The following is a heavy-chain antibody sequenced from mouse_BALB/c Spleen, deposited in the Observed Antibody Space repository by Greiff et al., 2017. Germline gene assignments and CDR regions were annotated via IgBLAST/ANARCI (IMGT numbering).Heavy chain of an antibody. CDR3: ARRGATARASFAY. J-gene: IGHJ3*01. CDR2: INPSTGYT. Sequence: QVQLQQSGAELAKPGASVKMSCKASGYTFTSYWMHWVKQRPGQGLEWIGYINPSTGYTEYNQKFKDKATLTADKSSSTAYMQLSSLTSEDSAVYYCARRGATARASFAYWGQGTLVTVSA. CDR1: GYTFTSYW. V-gene: IGHV1-7*01. D-gene: IGHD3-2*01.